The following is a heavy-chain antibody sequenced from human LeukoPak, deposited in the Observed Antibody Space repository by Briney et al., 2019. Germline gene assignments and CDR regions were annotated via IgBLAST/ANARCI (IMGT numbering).Heavy chain of an antibody. CDR3: AKDRSSSNWYYFDY. D-gene: IGHD6-13*01. CDR2: TRYDGSNK. CDR1: GFIFCFHA. J-gene: IGHJ4*02. V-gene: IGHV3-30*02. Sequence: GGSLRLSCAAPGFIFCFHAIHWVRHATGKGLVCVAFTRYDGSNKYYADSVKGRFTISRDNSKNTLYLQMNSLRPEDTAVYYCAKDRSSSNWYYFDYWGQGTLVTVSS.